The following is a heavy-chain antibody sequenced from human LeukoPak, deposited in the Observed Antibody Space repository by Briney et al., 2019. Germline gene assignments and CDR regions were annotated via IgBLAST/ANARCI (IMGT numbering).Heavy chain of an antibody. CDR2: INTNTGNP. D-gene: IGHD5-18*01. Sequence: ASVKVSCKASGYTFTSYAMNWVRQAPGQGLEWMGWINTNTGNPTYAQGFTGRFVFSLDTSVSTAYLQISSLKAEDTAVYYCARHGYSYGYEWFDPWGQRTLVTVSS. J-gene: IGHJ5*02. CDR1: GYTFTSYA. V-gene: IGHV7-4-1*02. CDR3: ARHGYSYGYEWFDP.